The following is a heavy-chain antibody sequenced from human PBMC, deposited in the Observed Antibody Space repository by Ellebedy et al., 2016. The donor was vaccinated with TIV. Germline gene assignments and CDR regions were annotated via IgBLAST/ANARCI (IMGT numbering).Heavy chain of an antibody. J-gene: IGHJ4*02. V-gene: IGHV1-69*13. CDR3: ARGSELSAAGTFTGNFDY. CDR2: IIPIFGTA. Sequence: SVKVSCXASGGTFSSYAISWVRQAPGQGLEWMGGIIPIFGTANYAQKFQGRVTITADESTSTAYMELSSLRSEDTAVYYCARGSELSAAGTFTGNFDYWGQGTLVTVSS. D-gene: IGHD6-13*01. CDR1: GGTFSSYA.